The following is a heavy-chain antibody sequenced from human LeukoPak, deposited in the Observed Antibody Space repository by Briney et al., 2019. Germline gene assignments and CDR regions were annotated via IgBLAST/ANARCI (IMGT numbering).Heavy chain of an antibody. CDR2: IYSSGST. J-gene: IGHJ4*02. CDR3: AGRIAAAGKNPNFDY. CDR1: GGSISSSSYY. D-gene: IGHD6-13*01. V-gene: IGHV4-39*01. Sequence: SETLSLTCTVSGGSISSSSYYWGWIRQPPGKGLEWIGSIYSSGSTYYNPSLKSRVTISVDTSKNQFSLKLSSVTAADTAVYYCAGRIAAAGKNPNFDYWGQGTLVTVSS.